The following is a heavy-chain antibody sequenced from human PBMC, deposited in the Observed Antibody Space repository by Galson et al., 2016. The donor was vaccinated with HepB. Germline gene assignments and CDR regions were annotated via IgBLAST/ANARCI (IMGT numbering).Heavy chain of an antibody. V-gene: IGHV3-13*01. CDR1: GFRFSIYD. CDR3: SRDLAD. CDR2: IGSAGDT. J-gene: IGHJ4*02. Sequence: SLRLSCAASGFRFSIYDMHWVRQGKGKGLEWVAVIGSAGDTYYAGSVKGRFTISRENAKNSLYLQMTSLRVDDTAIYYCSRDLADWGQGTLVTVSS.